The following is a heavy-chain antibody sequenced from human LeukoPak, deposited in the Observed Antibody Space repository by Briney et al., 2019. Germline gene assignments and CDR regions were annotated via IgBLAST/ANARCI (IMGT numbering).Heavy chain of an antibody. V-gene: IGHV4-59*08. Sequence: SETLSLTCTVSGGSISSYHWSWIRQPPGKGLEWIGYIYTSGSTNSNPSLQSRLTISVDTSKNQFSLKLSSVTATDTAVYYCARHGGYSSGADYLDYWGQGTLVTVSS. CDR2: IYTSGST. D-gene: IGHD6-19*01. J-gene: IGHJ4*02. CDR1: GGSISSYH. CDR3: ARHGGYSSGADYLDY.